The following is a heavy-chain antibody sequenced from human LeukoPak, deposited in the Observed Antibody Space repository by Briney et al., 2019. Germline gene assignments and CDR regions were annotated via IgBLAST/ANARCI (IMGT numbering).Heavy chain of an antibody. V-gene: IGHV4-39*07. Sequence: PSETLSLTCTVSGDSISSSDYYWGWIRQPPGKGLEWIGSIYYSGITYYNPSLKSRVTISIDTSKNQFSLTLNSVTAADTAVYYCASVSVWELATHTGGSFDYWGRGILVTVSS. D-gene: IGHD1-26*01. CDR3: ASVSVWELATHTGGSFDY. CDR1: GDSISSSDYY. J-gene: IGHJ4*02. CDR2: IYYSGIT.